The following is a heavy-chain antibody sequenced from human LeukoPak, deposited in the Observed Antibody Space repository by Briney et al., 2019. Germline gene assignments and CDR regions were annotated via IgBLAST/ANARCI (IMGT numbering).Heavy chain of an antibody. J-gene: IGHJ3*02. CDR2: IIPIFGTA. CDR1: GGTFSSYA. Sequence: ASVKVSCKASGGTFSSYAISRVRQAPGQGLEWMGGIIPIFGTANYAQKFQGRVTITADESTSTAYMELSSLRSEDTAVYYCARLTLKAILTGYHKDDAFDIWGQGTMVTVSS. V-gene: IGHV1-69*13. D-gene: IGHD3-9*01. CDR3: ARLTLKAILTGYHKDDAFDI.